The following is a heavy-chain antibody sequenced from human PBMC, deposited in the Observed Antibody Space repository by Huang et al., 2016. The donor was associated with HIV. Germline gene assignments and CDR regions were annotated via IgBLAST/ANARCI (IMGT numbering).Heavy chain of an antibody. J-gene: IGHJ3*01. CDR2: IGSDSRDT. Sequence: QVQLVQSGGEVKQPGASVRVSCKASGYDFGSCGMSWVGQAPGQGLEWLGWIGSDSRDTRTAQKFQGRVTMSTDRSATTTYMELRSLRYDDTAVYYCAGDTYYTDIWKRNDASFLWGQGTMITVYS. D-gene: IGHD3-22*01. CDR1: GYDFGSCG. V-gene: IGHV1-18*01. CDR3: AGDTYYTDIWKRNDASFL.